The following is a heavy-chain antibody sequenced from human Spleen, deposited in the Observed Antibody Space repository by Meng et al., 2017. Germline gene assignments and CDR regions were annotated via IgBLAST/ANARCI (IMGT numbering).Heavy chain of an antibody. V-gene: IGHV3-21*01. D-gene: IGHD3-22*01. CDR1: GFTFSSYS. CDR3: ASSGVVVINDY. J-gene: IGHJ4*02. Sequence: GESLKISCAASGFTFSSYSMNWVRQAPGKGLEWVASISSSSSYILYADSMKGRFTISRDNAKNSLYLQMNSLRAEDTAVYYCASSGVVVINDYWGQGTLVTVSS. CDR2: ISSSSSYI.